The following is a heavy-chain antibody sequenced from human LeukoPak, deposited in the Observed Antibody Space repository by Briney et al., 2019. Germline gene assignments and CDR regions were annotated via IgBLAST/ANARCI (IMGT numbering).Heavy chain of an antibody. D-gene: IGHD1-26*01. V-gene: IGHV4-59*08. CDR3: ARQSGSYSLYYFDY. CDR1: GGSISSYY. J-gene: IGHJ4*02. Sequence: SETLSLTCTVSGGSISSYYWSWIRQPPGKGLEWIGYIYYSGSTNYNPSLKSRVTISVDTSKNQFSLRMSSVTAADTAVYYCARQSGSYSLYYFDYWDQGTLVTVSS. CDR2: IYYSGST.